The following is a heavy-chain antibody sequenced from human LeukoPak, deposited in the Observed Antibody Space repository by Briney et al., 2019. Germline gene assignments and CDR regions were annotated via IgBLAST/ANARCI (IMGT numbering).Heavy chain of an antibody. J-gene: IGHJ5*02. Sequence: SETLSLTCTVSGGSISSYYWSWIRQPPGKGLEWIGYIYYSGSTDYNPSLKSRVTISVDTSKNQFSLRLSSVTAADTAVYYCAREVSSSWYVYWFDPWGQGTLVTVSS. D-gene: IGHD6-13*01. V-gene: IGHV4-59*01. CDR3: AREVSSSWYVYWFDP. CDR2: IYYSGST. CDR1: GGSISSYY.